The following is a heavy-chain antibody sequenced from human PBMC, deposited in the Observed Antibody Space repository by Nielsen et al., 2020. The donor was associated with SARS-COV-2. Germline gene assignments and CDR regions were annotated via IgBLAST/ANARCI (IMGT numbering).Heavy chain of an antibody. V-gene: IGHV4-31*03. CDR3: VSFTIAGRHFDY. CDR1: GGSISSGAYY. J-gene: IGHJ4*02. Sequence: SETLSLTCTVSGGSISSGAYYWSWIRQHPGKGLEWIGYIFNSGSTYYNPSLKSRVTISVDTSKNQFSLKLSSVTAADTAVYYCVSFTIAGRHFDYWGQGALVTVSS. D-gene: IGHD6-6*01. CDR2: IFNSGST.